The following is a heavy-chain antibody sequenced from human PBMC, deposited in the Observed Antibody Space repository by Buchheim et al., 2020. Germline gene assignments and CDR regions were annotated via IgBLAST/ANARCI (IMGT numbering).Heavy chain of an antibody. CDR2: ISGSGGST. D-gene: IGHD3-22*01. Sequence: EVQLLESGGGLVQPGGSLRLSCAASGFTFSSYAMSWVRQAPGKGLEWVSAISGSGGSTYYADSVKGRFTISRDNSKNTLYLQMNSLRAEDTAVYYCAKDKPDSKYYYDSSGFGWAGYFQHWGQGTL. CDR1: GFTFSSYA. J-gene: IGHJ1*01. CDR3: AKDKPDSKYYYDSSGFGWAGYFQH. V-gene: IGHV3-23*01.